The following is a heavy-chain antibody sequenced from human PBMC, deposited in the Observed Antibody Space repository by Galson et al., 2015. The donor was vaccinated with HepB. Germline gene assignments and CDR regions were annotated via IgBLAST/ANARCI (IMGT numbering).Heavy chain of an antibody. CDR2: VSISGSTI. V-gene: IGHV3-11*01. J-gene: IGHJ4*02. D-gene: IGHD2-15*01. CDR1: GFSFSDYY. CDR3: TKDLTPGGADV. Sequence: SLRLSCAASGFSFSDYYMSWIRQAPGKGLEWVSYVSISGSTIYYGDSVKGRFTVSRDNARNSLYLQMNRLRPEDTAFYYCTKDLTPGGADVWGQGTLVTVSS.